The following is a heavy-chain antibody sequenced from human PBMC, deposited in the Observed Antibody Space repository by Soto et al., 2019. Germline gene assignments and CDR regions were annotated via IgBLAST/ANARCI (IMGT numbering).Heavy chain of an antibody. J-gene: IGHJ3*02. Sequence: ASETLSLTCTVPGGSINSYYWSWIRQPPGKGLEWIGYIYYSGSTNYNPSLKSRVTISVDTSKNQFSLKLSSVTAADTAVYYCARHEIEDRGAFDIWGQGTMVTVSS. V-gene: IGHV4-59*08. CDR1: GGSINSYY. CDR2: IYYSGST. CDR3: ARHEIEDRGAFDI. D-gene: IGHD3-10*01.